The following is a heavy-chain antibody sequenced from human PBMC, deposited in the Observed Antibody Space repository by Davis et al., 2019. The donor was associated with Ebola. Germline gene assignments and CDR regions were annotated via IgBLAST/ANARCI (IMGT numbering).Heavy chain of an antibody. V-gene: IGHV3-23*01. D-gene: IGHD3-22*01. Sequence: GESLKISCAASGFTFSSYAMTWVRQAPGKGLEWVSTISGSTGNTHYADSVKGRFTISRDNSKNTLYLQMNSLRAEDTALYYCVKKGHYDSSGYYGPFDYWGQGTLVIVSS. J-gene: IGHJ4*02. CDR3: VKKGHYDSSGYYGPFDY. CDR1: GFTFSSYA. CDR2: ISGSTGNT.